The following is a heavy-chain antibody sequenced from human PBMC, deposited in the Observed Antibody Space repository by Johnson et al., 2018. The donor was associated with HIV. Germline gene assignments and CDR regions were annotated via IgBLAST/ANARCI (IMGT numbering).Heavy chain of an antibody. Sequence: MLLVESGGTLVQPGGSLRLSCVGSGFTFNNYAMHWVRQAPGTRLEYVSAISSSGGSTYYANSVKGRFTISRDNSKNTLYLQMGSLRPEDMAVYYCARDMREDAFDIWGQGTLVTVSS. CDR2: ISSSGGST. V-gene: IGHV3-64*01. D-gene: IGHD1-26*01. CDR1: GFTFNNYA. J-gene: IGHJ3*02. CDR3: ARDMREDAFDI.